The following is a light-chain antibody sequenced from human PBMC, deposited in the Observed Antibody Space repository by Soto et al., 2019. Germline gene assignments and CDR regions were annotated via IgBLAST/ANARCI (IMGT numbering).Light chain of an antibody. CDR3: AAWDDSLSGYV. J-gene: IGLJ1*01. V-gene: IGLV1-44*01. Sequence: QSVLTQPPLASGTPGQRVTISCSGSTSNIGSNTVNWYQQLPGTAPKLLIYSNNQRPSGVPDRFSGSKSGTSASLAISGLQSEDEADYYCAAWDDSLSGYVFGTGTKVTVL. CDR1: TSNIGSNT. CDR2: SNN.